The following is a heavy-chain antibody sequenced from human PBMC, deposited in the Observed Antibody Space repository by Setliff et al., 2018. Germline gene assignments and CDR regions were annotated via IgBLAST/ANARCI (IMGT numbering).Heavy chain of an antibody. Sequence: GASVKVSCKASGYNFPAYYLHWVRQAPGQGLEWMGWISPHTGNTQYAQNFQGRVTMTRDTSITTAYLELISLRSNDTALYYCSRRAFIETITGYCFDLWGQGTQVTVSS. CDR3: SRRAFIETITGYCFDL. CDR2: ISPHTGNT. J-gene: IGHJ4*02. V-gene: IGHV1-2*02. CDR1: GYNFPAYY. D-gene: IGHD1-20*01.